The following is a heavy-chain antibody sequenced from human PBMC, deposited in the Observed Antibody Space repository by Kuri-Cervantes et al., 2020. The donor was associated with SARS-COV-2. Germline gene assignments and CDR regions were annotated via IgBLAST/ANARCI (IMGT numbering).Heavy chain of an antibody. Sequence: ASVKVFSKVAGYTLSEVSMHWLRQAPGKGLEWMGVFDPEEGETIYAQKFQGRVTLTEDTSTDTAYMEFSGLTSEDTAVYYCATLSPVGLRYKWFDPWGQGTLVTVSS. J-gene: IGHJ5*02. CDR1: GYTLSEVS. D-gene: IGHD1-26*01. V-gene: IGHV1-24*01. CDR3: ATLSPVGLRYKWFDP. CDR2: FDPEEGET.